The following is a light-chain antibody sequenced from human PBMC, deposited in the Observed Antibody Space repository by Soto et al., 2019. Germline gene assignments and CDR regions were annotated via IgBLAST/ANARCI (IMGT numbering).Light chain of an antibody. Sequence: EIVLTQSPGTLSVSPGDRVTLSCRASQSISINLAWYQHKPGQAPRLLIHGASTRATGVPARISGSGSGTEFTLTISSLQSEDFAVYYCQQYNSWPLTCGGGTKVDIK. CDR3: QQYNSWPLT. J-gene: IGKJ4*01. V-gene: IGKV3D-15*01. CDR2: GAS. CDR1: QSISIN.